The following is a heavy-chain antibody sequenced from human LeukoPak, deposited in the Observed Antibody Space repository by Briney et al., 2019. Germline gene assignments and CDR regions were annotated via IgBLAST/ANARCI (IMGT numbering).Heavy chain of an antibody. CDR3: ARETNLLLRGSALDI. Sequence: SVKVSCKASGGTFSSYAISWVRQAPGQGLEWMGGIIPIFGTANYAQKFQGRVTITADKSTSTAYMELSSLRAEDTAVYYCARETNLLLRGSALDIWGQGTMVTVSS. D-gene: IGHD3-3*01. CDR1: GGTFSSYA. CDR2: IIPIFGTA. V-gene: IGHV1-69*06. J-gene: IGHJ3*02.